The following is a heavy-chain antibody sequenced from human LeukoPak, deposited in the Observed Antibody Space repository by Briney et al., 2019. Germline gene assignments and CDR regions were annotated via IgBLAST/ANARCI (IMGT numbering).Heavy chain of an antibody. V-gene: IGHV4-38-2*01. CDR1: GYSISSGYY. J-gene: IGHJ6*03. CDR2: IYHSGNT. CDR3: ARQGGSSSPYYYYYMDV. Sequence: SETLSLTCAVSGYSISSGYYWGWFRQPPGKGLELVGGIYHSGNTYYNPSLKSRVTISVDPSKNLFSLRLTSVTAADTAVYYCARQGGSSSPYYYYYMDVWGKGATVTVSS. D-gene: IGHD6-13*01.